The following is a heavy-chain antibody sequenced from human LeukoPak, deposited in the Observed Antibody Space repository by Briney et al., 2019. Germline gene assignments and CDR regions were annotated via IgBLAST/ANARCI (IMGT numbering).Heavy chain of an antibody. Sequence: GGSLKLSCAASKVTFSDYAMNWVRQAPGKGLEWVSGISGSGGNTYYADSVKGRFTISRDNSKNTLYLQMNSLRAEDTALYYCAKGTGINHYHWIDPWGQGTQVTVSS. V-gene: IGHV3-23*01. CDR1: KVTFSDYA. CDR2: ISGSGGNT. CDR3: AKGTGINHYHWIDP. J-gene: IGHJ5*02. D-gene: IGHD3/OR15-3a*01.